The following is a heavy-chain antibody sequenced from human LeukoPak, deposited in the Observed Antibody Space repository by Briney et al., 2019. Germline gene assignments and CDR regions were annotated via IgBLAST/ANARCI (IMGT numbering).Heavy chain of an antibody. V-gene: IGHV3-30-3*01. J-gene: IGHJ4*01. CDR1: GFTFSSYA. D-gene: IGHD3-22*01. CDR3: VRGLFVRGGPFDY. CDR2: ISYDGSNK. Sequence: PGGSLRLSCAASGFTFSSYAMHWVRQAPGKGLEWVAVISYDGSNKYYADSVKGRFTISRDNSKNTVYLQTNNLRAEDTAMYYCVRGLFVRGGPFDYWGQGTLVTVSS.